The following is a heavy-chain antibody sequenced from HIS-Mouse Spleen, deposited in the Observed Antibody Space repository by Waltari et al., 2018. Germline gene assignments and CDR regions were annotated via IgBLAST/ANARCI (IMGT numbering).Heavy chain of an antibody. Sequence: QLQLQESGPGLVKPSETLSLTCTVSGGSISSSSYYWGWIRQPPGKGLEWIGSIYYSGSTYYNPSLKSRVTISVDTSKNQFSLKLSSVTAADTAVYYCARDSAANSGYFDYWGQGTLVTVSS. CDR2: IYYSGST. V-gene: IGHV4-39*07. D-gene: IGHD3-10*01. CDR1: GGSISSSSYY. CDR3: ARDSAANSGYFDY. J-gene: IGHJ4*02.